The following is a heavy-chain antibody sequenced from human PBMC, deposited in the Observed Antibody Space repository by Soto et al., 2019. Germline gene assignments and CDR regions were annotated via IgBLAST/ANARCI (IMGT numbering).Heavy chain of an antibody. CDR2: ITWNGGNT. J-gene: IGHJ6*02. Sequence: PXGALILSCSAAGCSFDDYNIHWVRQAPGKGLEWVSLITWNGGNTYYADSVKGRFTISRDGTTESVSLQMTSLKREDTGLYYCARETLSFGSALDVWGQGAMVTVSS. CDR1: GCSFDDYN. V-gene: IGHV3-43*01. CDR3: ARETLSFGSALDV. D-gene: IGHD3-3*01.